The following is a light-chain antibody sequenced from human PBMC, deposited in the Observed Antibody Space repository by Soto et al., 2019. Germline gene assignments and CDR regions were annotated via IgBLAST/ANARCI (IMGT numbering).Light chain of an antibody. V-gene: IGKV3-20*01. CDR1: QSVSSSY. Sequence: EIVLTQSPGTLSLSPGERATLSCRASQSVSSSYLAWYQQKPGQAPWLLIYGASRRSSGVPDRFSGSGSGTDFTLIISGLEPEDFAVYYCQQYDSSPFTFGQGTRLE. J-gene: IGKJ5*01. CDR2: GAS. CDR3: QQYDSSPFT.